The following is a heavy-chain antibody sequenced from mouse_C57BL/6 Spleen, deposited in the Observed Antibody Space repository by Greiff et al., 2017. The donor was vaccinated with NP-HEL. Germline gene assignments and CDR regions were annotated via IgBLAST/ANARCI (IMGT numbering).Heavy chain of an antibody. CDR1: GFTFSSYA. D-gene: IGHD1-1*01. CDR3: ARGEMGFGSRYWYFDV. J-gene: IGHJ1*03. CDR2: ISDGGSYT. Sequence: EVKLMESGGGLVKPGGSLKLSCAASGFTFSSYAMSWVRQTPEKRLEWVATISDGGSYTYYPDNVKGRFTISRDNAKNNLYLQMSHLKSEDTAMYYCARGEMGFGSRYWYFDVWGTGTTVTVSS. V-gene: IGHV5-4*03.